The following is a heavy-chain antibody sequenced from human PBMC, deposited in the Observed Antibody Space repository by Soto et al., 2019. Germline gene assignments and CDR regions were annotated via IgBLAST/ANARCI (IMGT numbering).Heavy chain of an antibody. CDR3: ARPNKYSSSSGMVIDYYGMDV. J-gene: IGHJ6*02. D-gene: IGHD6-6*01. V-gene: IGHV1-2*04. Sequence: ASVKVSCKASGYTFTGYYMHWVRQAPGQGLEWMGWINPNSGGTNYAQKFQGWVTMTRDTSISTAYLQWSSLKASDTAMYYCARPNKYSSSSGMVIDYYGMDVWGQGTTVTVSS. CDR1: GYTFTGYY. CDR2: INPNSGGT.